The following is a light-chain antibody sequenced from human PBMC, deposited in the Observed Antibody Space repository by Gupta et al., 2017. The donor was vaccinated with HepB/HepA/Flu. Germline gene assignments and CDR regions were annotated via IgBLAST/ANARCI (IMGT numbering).Light chain of an antibody. CDR2: EVS. V-gene: IGLV2-23*02. CDR3: CSYAGSSTFVV. J-gene: IGLJ2*01. Sequence: QSALPQPASVSGSPGQSITISCTGTSSDVGSYTLVSWYQQHPGKAPKLMIYEVSKRPSGVSNRFSGSKSGNTASLTISGLQAEDEADYYCCSYAGSSTFVVFGGGTKLTVL. CDR1: SSDVGSYTL.